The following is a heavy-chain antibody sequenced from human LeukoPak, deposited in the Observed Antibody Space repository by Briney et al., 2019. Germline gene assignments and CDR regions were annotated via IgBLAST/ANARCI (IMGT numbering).Heavy chain of an antibody. CDR3: ARDRKSGESSEIDF. V-gene: IGHV3-74*01. J-gene: IGHJ4*02. Sequence: GGSLRLSCAASGFTFSNYWVHWVRQAPGKGLVWVSRINRDGSTTNYADSVKGRFTVSRNNAKNTLNLQMNSLRAEDTAVYYCARDRKSGESSEIDFWGQGTLVTVSS. CDR2: INRDGSTT. D-gene: IGHD3-10*01. CDR1: GFTFSNYW.